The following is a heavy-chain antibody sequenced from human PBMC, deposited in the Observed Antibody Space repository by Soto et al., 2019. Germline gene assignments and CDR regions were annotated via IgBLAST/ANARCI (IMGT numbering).Heavy chain of an antibody. J-gene: IGHJ6*02. V-gene: IGHV1-69*12. D-gene: IGHD6-19*01. CDR3: ASSLRMAGIGNYYYGMDV. Sequence: QVQLVQSGAEVKKPGSSLKVSCKASGGIFSDFSFSWVRQAPGQGLEWMGGIMPIFGGPDYAQRFRGRVTITADEXTXTXVMELRGLTSEDTATYYCASSLRMAGIGNYYYGMDVWGQGTTVTVSS. CDR1: GGIFSDFS. CDR2: IMPIFGGP.